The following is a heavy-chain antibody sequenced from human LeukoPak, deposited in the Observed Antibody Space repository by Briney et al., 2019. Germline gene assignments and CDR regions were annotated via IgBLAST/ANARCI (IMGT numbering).Heavy chain of an antibody. D-gene: IGHD4-17*01. CDR2: INHSGST. J-gene: IGHJ4*02. CDR1: GYSISSGYY. CDR3: ARRLNTANFDY. V-gene: IGHV4-38-2*02. Sequence: SETLSLTCTVSGYSISSGYYWGWIRQPPGKGLEWIGEINHSGSTNYNPSLKSRGTISVDTSKNQFSLKLSSVTAADTAVYYCARRLNTANFDYWGQGTLVTVSS.